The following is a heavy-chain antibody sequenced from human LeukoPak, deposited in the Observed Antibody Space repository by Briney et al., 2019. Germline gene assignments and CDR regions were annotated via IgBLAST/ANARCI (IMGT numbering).Heavy chain of an antibody. D-gene: IGHD3-3*01. J-gene: IGHJ4*02. V-gene: IGHV4-59*12. CDR2: IYSSGST. CDR1: GGSISEYH. CDR3: ARGSITIFGVPHFDY. Sequence: SETLSLTCTVSGGSISEYHWSWIRQSPGKGLEWIGYIYSSGSTNYNPSLKSRVTISVDTSKNQFSLKLSSVTAADTAVYYCARGSITIFGVPHFDYWGQGTLVTVSS.